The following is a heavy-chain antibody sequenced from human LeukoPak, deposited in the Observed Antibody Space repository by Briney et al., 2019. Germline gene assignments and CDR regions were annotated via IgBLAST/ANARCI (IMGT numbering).Heavy chain of an antibody. CDR1: GYTFTSYG. V-gene: IGHV1-18*01. D-gene: IGHD3-3*01. CDR2: ISAYNGNT. Sequence: ASVKVSCKASGYTFTSYGISWVRQAPGQGLEWMVWISAYNGNTNYAQKLQGRVTMTTDTSTSTAYMELRSLRSDDTAVYYCARVPLPQYYDFWSGYYWFDYWGQGTLVTVSS. J-gene: IGHJ4*02. CDR3: ARVPLPQYYDFWSGYYWFDY.